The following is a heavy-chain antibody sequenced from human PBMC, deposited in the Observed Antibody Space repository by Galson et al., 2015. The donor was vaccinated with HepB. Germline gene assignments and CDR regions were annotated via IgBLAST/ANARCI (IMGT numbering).Heavy chain of an antibody. CDR3: WVVSWQQVPRIDS. CDR2: ISSSSSTI. V-gene: IGHV3-48*01. Sequence: SLRLSCAASGFTFSSYSMNWVRQAPGKGLEWVSYISSSSSTIYYADSVKGRFTISRDNAKNSLYLQMNSLRAEDTAVYYCWVVSWQQVPRIDSWGQGTLVTVSS. J-gene: IGHJ4*02. D-gene: IGHD6-13*01. CDR1: GFTFSSYS.